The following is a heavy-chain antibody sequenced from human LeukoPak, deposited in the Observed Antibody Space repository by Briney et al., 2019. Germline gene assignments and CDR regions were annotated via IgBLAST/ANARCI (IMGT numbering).Heavy chain of an antibody. J-gene: IGHJ4*02. CDR3: AKSDTPWGSWYYFDS. D-gene: IGHD6-13*01. V-gene: IGHV4-38-2*02. CDR1: GYSISSGYY. Sequence: PSETLSLTCTVSGYSISSGYYWGWIRQPPGKGLEWIGSIYHSGSTYYNPSLKSRVTISVDTSKNQFSLKLSSVTAADTAVYYCAKSDTPWGSWYYFDSWGQGTLVTVSS. CDR2: IYHSGST.